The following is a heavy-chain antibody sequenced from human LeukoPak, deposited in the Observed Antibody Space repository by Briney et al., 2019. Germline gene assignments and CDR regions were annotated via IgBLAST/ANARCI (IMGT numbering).Heavy chain of an antibody. Sequence: GGSLRLSCAASGFTFSSYSMNWVRQAPGKGLEWVSSISSSSSYIYYADSVKGRFTISRDNAKNSLYLQMNSLRAEDTAVYYCARDRGYGMRAFDIWGQGTMVTVSS. V-gene: IGHV3-21*01. CDR2: ISSSSSYI. CDR1: GFTFSSYS. J-gene: IGHJ3*02. D-gene: IGHD5-12*01. CDR3: ARDRGYGMRAFDI.